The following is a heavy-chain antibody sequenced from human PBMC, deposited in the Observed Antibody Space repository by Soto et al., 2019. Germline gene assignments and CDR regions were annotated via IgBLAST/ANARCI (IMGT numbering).Heavy chain of an antibody. V-gene: IGHV1-69*01. CDR3: ARVASTDRTYYDFWSGRNGMDV. D-gene: IGHD3-3*01. CDR2: IIPIFGTA. J-gene: IGHJ6*02. Sequence: QVQLVQSGAEVKKPGSSVKVSCKASGGTFSSYAISWVRQAPGQGLEWMGGIIPIFGTANYAQKFRGRVTITADEYTSTAYMELSSLRSEDTAVYYCARVASTDRTYYDFWSGRNGMDVWGQGTTVTVSS. CDR1: GGTFSSYA.